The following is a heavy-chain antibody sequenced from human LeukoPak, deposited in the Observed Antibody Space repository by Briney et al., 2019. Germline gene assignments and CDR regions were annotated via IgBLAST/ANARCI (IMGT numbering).Heavy chain of an antibody. CDR1: GYTFTAYY. J-gene: IGHJ3*02. D-gene: IGHD4-17*01. Sequence: GASVKVSCKASGYTFTAYYMHRVRQAPGQGLEWMGWINPNSGGTNYAQKFQDRVTMTRDTSITTAYMELSRLRSDDTAVYYCAGLDYGDYVRGGAFDIWGQGTMVTVSS. CDR2: INPNSGGT. CDR3: AGLDYGDYVRGGAFDI. V-gene: IGHV1-2*02.